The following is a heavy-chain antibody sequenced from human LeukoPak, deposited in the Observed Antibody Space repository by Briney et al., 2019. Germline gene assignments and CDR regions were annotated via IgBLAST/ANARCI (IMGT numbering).Heavy chain of an antibody. V-gene: IGHV3-30*18. Sequence: GGSLRLSCADSVFTFSNYGMHWVRRAPGKGLEWVAVISYDGSKKFYADSGKGRFTISRDNSKNTLYLQMNSLRAEDTAVYYCAKDRGCSSTSCYGDYYGMDVWGQGTTVTVSS. CDR1: VFTFSNYG. CDR3: AKDRGCSSTSCYGDYYGMDV. CDR2: ISYDGSKK. D-gene: IGHD2-2*01. J-gene: IGHJ6*02.